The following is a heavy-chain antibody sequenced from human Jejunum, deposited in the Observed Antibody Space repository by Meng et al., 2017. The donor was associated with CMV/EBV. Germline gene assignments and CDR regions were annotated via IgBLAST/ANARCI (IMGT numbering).Heavy chain of an antibody. Sequence: SGFTFSSYSMNWVRQAPGKGLEWVSSISSSSSYIYYADSVKGRFTISRDNAKNSLYLQMNSLRAEDTAVYYCAVRRGSYLPGPFDYWGQGTLVTVSS. J-gene: IGHJ4*02. CDR2: ISSSSSYI. CDR1: GFTFSSYS. CDR3: AVRRGSYLPGPFDY. D-gene: IGHD1-26*01. V-gene: IGHV3-21*01.